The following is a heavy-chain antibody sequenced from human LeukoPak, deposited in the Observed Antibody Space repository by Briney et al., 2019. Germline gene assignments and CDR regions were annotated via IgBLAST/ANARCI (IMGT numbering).Heavy chain of an antibody. V-gene: IGHV3-21*01. CDR2: ISSSSSYI. CDR3: ARGAGTNSGSFDY. J-gene: IGHJ4*02. Sequence: GGSLRLSCAASGFTFSSYSMNWVRQAPGKGLEWVSSISSSSSYIYYADSVKGRFAISRDNAKNSLYLQMNSLRAEDTAVYYCARGAGTNSGSFDYWGQGTLVTVSS. CDR1: GFTFSSYS. D-gene: IGHD3-10*01.